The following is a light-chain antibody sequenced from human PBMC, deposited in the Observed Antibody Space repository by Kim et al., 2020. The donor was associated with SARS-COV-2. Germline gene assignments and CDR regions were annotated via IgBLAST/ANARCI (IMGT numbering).Light chain of an antibody. Sequence: DIVMTQSPDPLAVSLGERATINCKSSQSVLYSSNNENYLTWYQQKPGQPPKLLIFWASTRESGVPDRFSGSGSGTDFTLTISSLQAEDVAVYYCHQYYSPPYTFGQGTKVDIK. CDR1: QSVLYSSNNENY. CDR2: WAS. V-gene: IGKV4-1*01. CDR3: HQYYSPPYT. J-gene: IGKJ2*01.